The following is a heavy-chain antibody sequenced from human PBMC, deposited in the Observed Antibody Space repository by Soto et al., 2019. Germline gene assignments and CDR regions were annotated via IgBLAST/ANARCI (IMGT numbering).Heavy chain of an antibody. CDR2: TSYDGSNK. Sequence: PGGSLRLSCAASGITFSNYAMHWVRQAPGKGLEWVAVTSYDGSNKYYVDSVKGRFTISRDNSKNTLYLQMNSLRTEDTAVYYCAKAYDSSGYHWIDYWGQGTLVTVSS. CDR3: AKAYDSSGYHWIDY. CDR1: GITFSNYA. J-gene: IGHJ4*02. D-gene: IGHD3-22*01. V-gene: IGHV3-30*18.